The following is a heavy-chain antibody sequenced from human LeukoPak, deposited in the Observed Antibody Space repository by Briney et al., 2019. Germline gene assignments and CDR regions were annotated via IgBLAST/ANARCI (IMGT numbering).Heavy chain of an antibody. CDR3: AKDWKYSTEY. CDR2: ILYDGSSD. J-gene: IGHJ4*02. D-gene: IGHD1-7*01. V-gene: IGHV3-30*02. CDR1: GFTFSKSN. Sequence: PGGSLRLSCSVSGFTFSKSNMHWVRQTPGKGLEWVAFILYDGSSDSYADSVKGRFTVSRDNTRNTLYLVLNSPKAEDTAIYYCAKDWKYSTEYWGQGTLVTVSS.